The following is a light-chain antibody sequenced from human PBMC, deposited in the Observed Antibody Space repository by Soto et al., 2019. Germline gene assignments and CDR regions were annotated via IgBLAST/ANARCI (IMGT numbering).Light chain of an antibody. V-gene: IGLV2-14*01. CDR3: TSYTTARIWV. CDR1: SGDVGHYNY. Sequence: QSALTQPASVSGSPGQSITISCTGSSGDVGHYNYVSWYQQHPGKAPKLIIYEVTNRPSGVSNRFSGSKSGNTASLIISGLQSEDHAHYYCTSYTTARIWVFGPGTKLTVL. J-gene: IGLJ3*02. CDR2: EVT.